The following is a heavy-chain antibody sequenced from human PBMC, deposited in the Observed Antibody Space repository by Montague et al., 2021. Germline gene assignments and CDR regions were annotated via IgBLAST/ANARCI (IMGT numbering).Heavy chain of an antibody. V-gene: IGHV2-5*01. Sequence: PALVKPTQTLTLTCNFSGFSLNTRAVGVGWIRQPPGKALEWLALIYWNDDKRYSPSLKGRLTITKDTSKNQVVLTMTNADPVDTATYYCARHTRGWYSDFDYWSQGTLVTVSS. CDR3: ARHTRGWYSDFDY. J-gene: IGHJ4*02. CDR2: IYWNDDK. CDR1: GFSLNTRAVG. D-gene: IGHD6-19*01.